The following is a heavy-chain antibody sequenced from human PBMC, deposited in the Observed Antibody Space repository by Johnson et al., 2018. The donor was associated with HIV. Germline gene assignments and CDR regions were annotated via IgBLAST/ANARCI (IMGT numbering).Heavy chain of an antibody. CDR1: GLTFSSYG. J-gene: IGHJ3*02. D-gene: IGHD6-13*01. Sequence: QVQLVESGGGVAQPGRSLRLSCEVSGLTFSSYGFHWVRQSPGKGLEWVAVVWYDGRNKHYADSVQGRFTISRDNSKNTLYLQMNSLRAEDTAVYSCARALAAAGTSAFDIWGQGTMVTVSS. V-gene: IGHV3-33*01. CDR3: ARALAAAGTSAFDI. CDR2: VWYDGRNK.